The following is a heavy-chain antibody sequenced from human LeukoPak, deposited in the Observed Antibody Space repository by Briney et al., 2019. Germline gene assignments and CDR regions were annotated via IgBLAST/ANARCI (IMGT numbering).Heavy chain of an antibody. J-gene: IGHJ4*02. Sequence: GSLRLSCAASGFTFSSYAMSWIRQPPGKGLEWIGEINHSGSTNYNPSLKSRVTISVDTSKNQFSLKLSSVTAADTAVYYCARLARFLEWSRPSYYFDYWGQGTLVTVSS. CDR2: INHSGST. V-gene: IGHV4-34*01. CDR1: GFTFSSYA. D-gene: IGHD3-3*01. CDR3: ARLARFLEWSRPSYYFDY.